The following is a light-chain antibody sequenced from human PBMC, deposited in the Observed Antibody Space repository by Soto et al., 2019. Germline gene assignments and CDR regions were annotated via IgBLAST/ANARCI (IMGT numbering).Light chain of an antibody. CDR3: QQYSNWPPLT. J-gene: IGKJ4*01. Sequence: VLTQSPGTLSLSPGERATLSCRASQSLTGGYLAWYQQKPGQAPRLVIFGASTRATGIPVRFSGSGSGTEFTLTISSLQSEDFAVYYCQQYSNWPPLTFGGGTKVDIK. V-gene: IGKV3-15*01. CDR1: QSLTGGY. CDR2: GAS.